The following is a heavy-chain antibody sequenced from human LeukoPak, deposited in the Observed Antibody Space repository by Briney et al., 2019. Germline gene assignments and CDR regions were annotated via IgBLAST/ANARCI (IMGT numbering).Heavy chain of an antibody. CDR3: AKAAVAGPGEDY. CDR2: ISYDGSNK. Sequence: GGSLRLSCAASGFTFSSYGMHWVRQAPGKGLEWVAVISYDGSNKYYADPVKGRFTISRDNSKNTLYLQMNSLRAEDTAVYYCAKAAVAGPGEDYWGQGTLVTVSS. D-gene: IGHD6-19*01. CDR1: GFTFSSYG. V-gene: IGHV3-30*18. J-gene: IGHJ4*02.